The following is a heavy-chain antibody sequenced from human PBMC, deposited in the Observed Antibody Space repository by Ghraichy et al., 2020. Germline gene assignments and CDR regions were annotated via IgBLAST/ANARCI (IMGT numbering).Heavy chain of an antibody. CDR2: MNPISGNT. CDR3: ARAIRYQLLSEY. D-gene: IGHD2-2*01. J-gene: IGHJ4*02. Sequence: ASVNVSCKASAYIFSTYDITWVRQATGQGLEWMGWMNPISGNTGYAQSFQGRVTFTRDTSTNPAYMEIISLRSEDTAVYYCARAIRYQLLSEYWGQGTLVTVS. V-gene: IGHV1-8*03. CDR1: AYIFSTYD.